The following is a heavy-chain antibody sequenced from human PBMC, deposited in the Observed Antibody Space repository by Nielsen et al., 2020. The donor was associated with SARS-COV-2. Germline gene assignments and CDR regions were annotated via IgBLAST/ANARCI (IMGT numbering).Heavy chain of an antibody. V-gene: IGHV1-8*01. J-gene: IGHJ6*02. D-gene: IGHD5-18*01. CDR2: MNPNSGNT. Sequence: ASVKVSCKASGYTFTNYDINWVRQATGQGLEWMGWMNPNSGNTGYAQKFQGRVTMTRNTSISTAYMELSSLRSEDTAVYYCAGTGIQLWLDYGMDVWGQGTTVTVSS. CDR1: GYTFTNYD. CDR3: AGTGIQLWLDYGMDV.